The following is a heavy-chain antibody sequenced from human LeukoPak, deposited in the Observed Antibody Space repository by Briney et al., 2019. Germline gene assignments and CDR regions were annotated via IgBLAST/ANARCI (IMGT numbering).Heavy chain of an antibody. Sequence: GGSLKLSCAASGFTFSSYSMSWVRQAPGKGLEWVSVIYSGGSTYYADSVKGRFTISRDNSKNTLYLQMNSLRAEDTAVYYCARDDRYGALDYWGQGTLVTVSS. D-gene: IGHD4-17*01. CDR2: IYSGGST. J-gene: IGHJ4*02. CDR1: GFTFSSYS. V-gene: IGHV3-66*01. CDR3: ARDDRYGALDY.